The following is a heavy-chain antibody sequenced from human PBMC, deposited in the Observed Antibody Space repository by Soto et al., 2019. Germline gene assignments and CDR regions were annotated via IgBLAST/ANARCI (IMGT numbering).Heavy chain of an antibody. V-gene: IGHV3-7*01. CDR1: GFTFSDYW. CDR3: AKVDGIAVALDAFDI. CDR2: IKQDGNEK. J-gene: IGHJ3*02. D-gene: IGHD6-19*01. Sequence: GGFLRLSCAVSGFTFSDYWMSWVRQAPGKGLEWVANIKQDGNEKYYADSVKGRFTISRDNSKNTLYLQMNSLRAEDTAVYYCAKVDGIAVALDAFDIWGQGTMVTVSS.